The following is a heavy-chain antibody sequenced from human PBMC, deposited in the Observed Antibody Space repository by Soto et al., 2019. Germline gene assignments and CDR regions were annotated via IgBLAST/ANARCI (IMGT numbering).Heavy chain of an antibody. CDR3: ARNDHGGNPFFAT. V-gene: IGHV4-59*01. CDR1: GGSLSNYY. Sequence: QVQLQESGPGLVKPSETLSLTCTVSGGSLSNYYCGWIRQPPGNGLEWIGSIYYSGRTHYNPALKSRLTMSVDTSKNHVSLKLNSVTAADTAVYYCARNDHGGNPFFATWGQGTLVTVSS. CDR2: IYYSGRT. J-gene: IGHJ5*02. D-gene: IGHD4-17*01.